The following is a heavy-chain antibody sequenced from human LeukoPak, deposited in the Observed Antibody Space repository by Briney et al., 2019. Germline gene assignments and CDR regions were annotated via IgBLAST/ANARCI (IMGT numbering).Heavy chain of an antibody. V-gene: IGHV1-2*02. CDR1: GYTFTQIY. J-gene: IGHJ3*01. D-gene: IGHD5-24*01. CDR2: IQFTTGAT. CDR3: ATRGDAMCDAFDV. Sequence: ASVKVSCKASGYTFTQIYIHWVRQAPGHGLEWVGWIQFTTGATYSEQKFRGRVTMTTDRSIDTVYLELNGLRSDDTAQYYCATRGDAMCDAFDVWGQGTMVTVGS.